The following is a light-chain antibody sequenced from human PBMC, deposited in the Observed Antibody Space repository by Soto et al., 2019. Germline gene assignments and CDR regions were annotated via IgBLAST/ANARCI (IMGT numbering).Light chain of an antibody. V-gene: IGKV4-1*01. J-gene: IGKJ4*01. CDR1: QTISSW. CDR3: HQYFSTPPI. Sequence: DIQMTQSPSTLSGSVVDRVTITCRASQTISSWLAWYQQKPGQPPKLLIYWASTRESGVPDRFSGSGSGTDFTLTISSLQAEDVAVYFCHQYFSTPPIFGGGTKVDI. CDR2: WAS.